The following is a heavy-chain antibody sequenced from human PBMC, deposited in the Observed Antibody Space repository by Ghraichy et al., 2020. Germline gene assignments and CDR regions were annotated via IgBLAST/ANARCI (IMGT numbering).Heavy chain of an antibody. CDR2: IWYDGSNK. Sequence: GGSLRLSCAASGFTFSSYGMHWVRQAPGKGLEWVAVIWYDGSNKYYADSVKGRFTISRDNAKNTLYLQMNSLRAEDTAVYYCARDMRAFDIGGQGPMVTVSS. D-gene: IGHD2-2*01. CDR1: GFTFSSYG. J-gene: IGHJ3*02. V-gene: IGHV3-33*01. CDR3: ARDMRAFDI.